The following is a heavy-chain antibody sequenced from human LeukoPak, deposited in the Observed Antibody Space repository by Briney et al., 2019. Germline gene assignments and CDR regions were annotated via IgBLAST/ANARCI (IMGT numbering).Heavy chain of an antibody. CDR1: GYTFTSYA. J-gene: IGHJ6*03. Sequence: ASVKVSCKASGYTFTSYAMHWVRQAPGQRLEWMGWINAGNGNTKYSQKFQGRVTITRDTSASTAYMELSSLRSEDTAVYYCARTRVQEQLGGAYYCYYMDVWGKGTTVTVSS. CDR2: INAGNGNT. CDR3: ARTRVQEQLGGAYYCYYMDV. V-gene: IGHV1-3*01. D-gene: IGHD6-6*01.